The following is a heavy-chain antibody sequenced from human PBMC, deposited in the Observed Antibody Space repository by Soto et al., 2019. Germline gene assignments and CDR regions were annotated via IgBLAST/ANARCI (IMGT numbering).Heavy chain of an antibody. Sequence: QVQLQESGPGLVKPSETLSLTCTVSGGSISSYYWSWIRQPPGKGLEWIGYIYYSGSTNYNPSLKSRVTISVDTSKKQFSLKLSSVTAADTAVYYCARLQDLDYYYYGMDVWGQGTTVTVSS. CDR3: ARLQDLDYYYYGMDV. V-gene: IGHV4-59*08. CDR1: GGSISSYY. CDR2: IYYSGST. J-gene: IGHJ6*02.